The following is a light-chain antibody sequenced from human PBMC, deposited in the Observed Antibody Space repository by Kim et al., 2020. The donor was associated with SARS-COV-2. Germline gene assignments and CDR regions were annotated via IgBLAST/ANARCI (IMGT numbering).Light chain of an antibody. Sequence: QSALTQPASVSGSPGQSITISCTGSSRDVGGYKYVSWYQQHPDKAPKLIISYVSNRPSGVSNRFSGSKSGNTAYLTIVGLQAEDEADYYCSSYSSSFTLEFGGGTPLTVL. CDR1: SRDVGGYKY. CDR3: SSYSSSFTLE. V-gene: IGLV2-14*03. CDR2: YVS. J-gene: IGLJ2*01.